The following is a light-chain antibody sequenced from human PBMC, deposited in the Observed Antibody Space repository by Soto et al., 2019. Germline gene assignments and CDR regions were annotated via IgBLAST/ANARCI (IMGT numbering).Light chain of an antibody. CDR2: GAS. V-gene: IGKV1-27*01. Sequence: IQMTQSPSSLSASPGDSVTITCRASQDIGNFLAWYQQKPGTVAKLLIYGASTLQSGVPSRFSGSRSETNFTLTITSLQAEDAASYYCQKYNSAPLTFGGGTKVDIK. CDR1: QDIGNF. CDR3: QKYNSAPLT. J-gene: IGKJ4*01.